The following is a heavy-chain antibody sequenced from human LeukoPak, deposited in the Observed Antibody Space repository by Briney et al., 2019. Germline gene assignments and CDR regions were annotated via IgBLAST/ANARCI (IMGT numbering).Heavy chain of an antibody. D-gene: IGHD5-24*01. J-gene: IGHJ4*02. CDR1: GYNFAHDW. CDR3: ARQESEMTTPANRYFDL. CDR2: IFPDDSDT. V-gene: IGHV5-51*01. Sequence: GESLKISCKGSGYNFAHDWIGWVRQMPGKGLEWMGIIFPDDSDTIYSPSFQGQVTISADKSINTAYLQWSNLKASDSAIYYCARQESEMTTPANRYFDLWGQGTLITVSS.